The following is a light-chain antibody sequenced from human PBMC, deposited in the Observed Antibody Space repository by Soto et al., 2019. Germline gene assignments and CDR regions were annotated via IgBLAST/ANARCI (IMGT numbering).Light chain of an antibody. CDR2: EVT. J-gene: IGLJ3*02. CDR1: SSDVGGYNY. V-gene: IGLV2-14*01. Sequence: QSVLTQPASVSGSPGQSITISCTGTSSDVGGYNYVSWYQQHPGKAPKIIIYEVTNRPSGVSNRFSGSKSGNTASLTISGLQAEDDADYYCTSYASSGTHVFGGGTKLTVL. CDR3: TSYASSGTHV.